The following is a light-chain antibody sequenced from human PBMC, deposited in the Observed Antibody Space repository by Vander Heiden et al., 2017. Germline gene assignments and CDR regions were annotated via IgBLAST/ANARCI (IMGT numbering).Light chain of an antibody. J-gene: IGKJ1*01. Sequence: DIVMTQSPDSLVVSLGERATINCKSSQSVLYSSNNKNYLAWFQQKPGQSPKLLIYWASTRESGVPDRFSGSGSGTDFTLTISSLQAEDVAVYYCHQYYTTRTFGQGTKVEIK. CDR3: HQYYTTRT. V-gene: IGKV4-1*01. CDR1: QSVLYSSNNKNY. CDR2: WAS.